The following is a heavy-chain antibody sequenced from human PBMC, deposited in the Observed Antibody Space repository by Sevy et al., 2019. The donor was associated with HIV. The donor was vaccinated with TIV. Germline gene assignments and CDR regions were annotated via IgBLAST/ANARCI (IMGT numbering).Heavy chain of an antibody. CDR3: ATAPGYYDSAPFDY. D-gene: IGHD3-22*01. CDR1: GFTFNNAW. V-gene: IGHV3-15*01. Sequence: GGSLRFSCAVSGFTFNNAWMNWVRQAPGTGLQWVGLIKSKIDGETTDYAAPLKGRLTISRDDSKNTLFLQMNSLKIEDTAVYYCATAPGYYDSAPFDYWGPGTLVTVSS. J-gene: IGHJ4*02. CDR2: IKSKIDGETT.